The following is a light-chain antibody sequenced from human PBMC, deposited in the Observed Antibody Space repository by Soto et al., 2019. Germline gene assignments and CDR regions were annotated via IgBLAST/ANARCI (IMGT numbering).Light chain of an antibody. Sequence: DIQFTQSPSCRSASVGDRITISSQASQGISSYLAWYQQKPGKAPKLLIYAASTLQIGVPSRFSGSGSGTEFTLTISSLQPEDFATYYCQQLNSYPRTVGQGTKVDSK. CDR2: AAS. J-gene: IGKJ1*01. CDR3: QQLNSYPRT. CDR1: QGISSY. V-gene: IGKV1-9*01.